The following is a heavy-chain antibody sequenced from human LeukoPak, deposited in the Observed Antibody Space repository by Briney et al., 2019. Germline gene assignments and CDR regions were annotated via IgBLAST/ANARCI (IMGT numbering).Heavy chain of an antibody. CDR1: GFTFSSYA. J-gene: IGHJ3*02. D-gene: IGHD3-22*01. CDR2: ISGSGGST. CDR3: ANRRPRDYYDSSGYYRGAFDI. Sequence: GGSLRLSCAASGFTFSSYAMSWVRQAPGKGLEWVSAISGSGGSTYYADSVKGRFTISRDNSKNTLYLQMNSLRAEDTAVYYCANRRPRDYYDSSGYYRGAFDIWGQGTMVTVSS. V-gene: IGHV3-23*01.